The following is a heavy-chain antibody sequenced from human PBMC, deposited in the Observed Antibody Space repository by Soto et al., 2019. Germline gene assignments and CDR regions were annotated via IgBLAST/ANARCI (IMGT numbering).Heavy chain of an antibody. Sequence: QALPHRNSGSAGMPSPSSCLLIRQPPGKGLEWIEYIYYSGSTNCNPSLKSRVTISVDTSKNQFSLQLSYVTAADTDVYSCARLGAYYQSLDYWGLGTLVTI. CDR2: IYYSGST. CDR3: ARLGAYYQSLDY. J-gene: IGHJ4*01. CDR1: AGMPSPSS. V-gene: IGHV4-59*08. D-gene: IGHD2-21*01.